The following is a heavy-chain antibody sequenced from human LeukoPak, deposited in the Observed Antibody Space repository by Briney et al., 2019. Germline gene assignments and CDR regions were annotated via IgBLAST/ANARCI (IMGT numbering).Heavy chain of an antibody. D-gene: IGHD3-3*01. CDR3: ARDGYYDFWSGYRYYYMDV. V-gene: IGHV4-59*01. J-gene: IGHJ6*03. CDR2: IYYSGTT. Sequence: ASETLSLTCTVSGGSISTYYWNWIRQPPGKGLEWIGYIYYSGTTNYNPSLKSRVSLSVDTSKTQFSLKLSSVTAADTALYYCARDGYYDFWSGYRYYYMDVWGKGTTVTVSS. CDR1: GGSISTYY.